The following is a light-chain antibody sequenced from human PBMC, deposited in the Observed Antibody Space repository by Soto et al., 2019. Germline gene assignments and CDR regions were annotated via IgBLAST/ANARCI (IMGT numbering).Light chain of an antibody. CDR2: DTR. CDR3: LLSYSGARV. CDR1: TGAVTSGHY. J-gene: IGLJ3*02. V-gene: IGLV7-46*01. Sequence: QAVVTQEPSLTVSPGVTVTLTCGSSTGAVTSGHYPYWFQQKPGQAPRTLIYDTRNKHSWTPARFSGSLLGGKAALTLSGAQPEDEAEYYCLLSYSGARVFGGGTKLTVL.